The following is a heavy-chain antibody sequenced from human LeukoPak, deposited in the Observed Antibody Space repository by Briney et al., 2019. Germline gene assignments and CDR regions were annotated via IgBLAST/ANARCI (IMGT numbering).Heavy chain of an antibody. V-gene: IGHV4-34*01. J-gene: IGHJ4*02. D-gene: IGHD3-10*01. CDR3: ARVGADGSGFLFDY. CDR2: IKHSGST. CDR1: GGSFSGYY. Sequence: SETLSLTCAVPGGSFSGYYWSWIRQPPGKGLEWIGEIKHSGSTNYNPSLKSRVTISVDTSKNQFSLKLSSVTAADTAVYYCARVGADGSGFLFDYWGQGTLVTVSS.